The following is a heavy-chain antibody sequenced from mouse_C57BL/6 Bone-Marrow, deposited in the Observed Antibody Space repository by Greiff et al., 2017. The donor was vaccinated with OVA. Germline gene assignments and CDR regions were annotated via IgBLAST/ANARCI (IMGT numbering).Heavy chain of an antibody. CDR1: GYTFTSYW. V-gene: IGHV1-5*01. J-gene: IGHJ1*03. Sequence: VQLQQSGTVLARPGASVKMSCKTSGYTFTSYWMHWVKQRPGQGLGWIGAIYPGNSDTSYNQKFKGKAKLTAVTSASTAYMELSSLTNEDSAVYYSSVIYYDYDGGYFDVWGTGTTVTVSS. CDR2: IYPGNSDT. D-gene: IGHD2-4*01. CDR3: SVIYYDYDGGYFDV.